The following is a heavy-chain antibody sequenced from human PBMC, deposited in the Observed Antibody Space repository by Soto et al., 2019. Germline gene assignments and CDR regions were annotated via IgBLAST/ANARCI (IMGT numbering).Heavy chain of an antibody. Sequence: SGPTLVNTTQTLTLTCTFSGFSLSTRGVGVGWIRQPPGKALEWLALIYWDDDKRYSPSLKSRLTITKDTSKNQVVLTMTNMDPVDTATYYCAPHIAARLFDPWGQGTLVTVSS. CDR3: APHIAARLFDP. D-gene: IGHD6-6*01. V-gene: IGHV2-5*02. CDR2: IYWDDDK. CDR1: GFSLSTRGVG. J-gene: IGHJ5*02.